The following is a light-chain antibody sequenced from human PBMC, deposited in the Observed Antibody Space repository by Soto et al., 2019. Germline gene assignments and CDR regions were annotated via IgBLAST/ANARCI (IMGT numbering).Light chain of an antibody. V-gene: IGKV3-15*01. J-gene: IGKJ4*01. CDR2: GAS. Sequence: EIAMTQSPATLSVSPGERATLSCRASQSVNSNLAWYQQKPGQAPRLLIYGASTRATGIPARFSGSGSGTELTVTISSLQSEDFAIYYCQQYNNWPLTFGGGTKVEIK. CDR3: QQYNNWPLT. CDR1: QSVNSN.